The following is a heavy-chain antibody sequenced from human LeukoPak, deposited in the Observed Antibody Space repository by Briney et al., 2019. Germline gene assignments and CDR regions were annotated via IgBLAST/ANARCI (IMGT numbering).Heavy chain of an antibody. CDR2: FSGSGGTT. CDR3: AKGGPPGYFDY. CDR1: GFTFSSYA. Sequence: GGSLRLSCAASGFTFSSYAMNWVRQAPGRGLEWVSGFSGSGGTTYYADSVKGRFAISRDNSKNTLYLQMNSLRAEDTAVYYCAKGGPPGYFDYWGQGTLVTVSS. J-gene: IGHJ4*02. D-gene: IGHD6-25*01. V-gene: IGHV3-23*01.